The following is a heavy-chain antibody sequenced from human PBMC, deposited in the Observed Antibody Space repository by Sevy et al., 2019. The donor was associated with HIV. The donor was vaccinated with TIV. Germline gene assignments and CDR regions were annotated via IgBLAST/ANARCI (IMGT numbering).Heavy chain of an antibody. D-gene: IGHD6-19*01. Sequence: GGSLRLSCAASGFTVSNYYMSWVRQAPGKGLEWVSVIYSGGGTNYADSVKGRFTISRDNSKNTLYLQMNSLRAEDTAVYYCARRDLSSAYYDCWGQRTLVTVSS. CDR1: GFTVSNYY. CDR3: ARRDLSSAYYDC. V-gene: IGHV3-53*01. CDR2: IYSGGGT. J-gene: IGHJ4*02.